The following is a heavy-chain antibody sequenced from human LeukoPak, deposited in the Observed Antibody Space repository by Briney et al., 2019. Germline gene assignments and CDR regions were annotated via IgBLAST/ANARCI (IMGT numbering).Heavy chain of an antibody. CDR1: GYSISSGYY. J-gene: IGHJ4*02. V-gene: IGHV4-38-2*02. Sequence: PSETLSLTRTVSGYSISSGYYWGWIRQPPGKGLEWIGSIYHSGSTYYNPSLKSRVTISVDTSKNQFSLKLSSVTAADTAVYYCAMGMTTVTGWGQGTLVTVSS. D-gene: IGHD4-17*01. CDR2: IYHSGST. CDR3: AMGMTTVTG.